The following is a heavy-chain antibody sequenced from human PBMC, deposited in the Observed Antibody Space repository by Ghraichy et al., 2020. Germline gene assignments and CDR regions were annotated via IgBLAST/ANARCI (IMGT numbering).Heavy chain of an antibody. CDR2: IYYSGST. Sequence: GSLRLSCTVSGGSISSSSYYWGWIRQPPGKGLEWIGSIYYSGSTYYNPSLKSRVTISVDTSKNQFSLKLSSVTAADTAVYYCARLLGYCSGGSCYWNYYYYYMDVWGKGTTVTVSS. J-gene: IGHJ6*03. CDR1: GGSISSSSYY. D-gene: IGHD2-15*01. CDR3: ARLLGYCSGGSCYWNYYYYYMDV. V-gene: IGHV4-39*01.